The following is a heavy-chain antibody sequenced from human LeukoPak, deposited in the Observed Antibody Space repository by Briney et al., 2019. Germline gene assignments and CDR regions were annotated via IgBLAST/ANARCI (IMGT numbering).Heavy chain of an antibody. CDR2: INPNSGGT. CDR1: GYTFTGCY. D-gene: IGHD5-12*01. J-gene: IGHJ4*02. CDR3: ARAVATTICDY. V-gene: IGHV1-2*02. Sequence: ASVKVSCKASGYTFTGCYVHWVRQAPGQGLEWMGWINPNSGGTNYAQKFQGRVTMTRDTSISTAYMELSRLRSDDTAVYYCARAVATTICDYWSQGTLVTVSS.